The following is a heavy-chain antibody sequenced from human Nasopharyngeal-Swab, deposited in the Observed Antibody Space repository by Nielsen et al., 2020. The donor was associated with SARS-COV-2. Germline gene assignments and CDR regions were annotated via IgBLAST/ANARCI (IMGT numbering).Heavy chain of an antibody. V-gene: IGHV3-30*04. CDR2: ISYDGSNK. CDR3: AKPLTGYWYFDL. CDR1: GFTFSGSA. D-gene: IGHD1-14*01. Sequence: GESLKISCAASGFTFSGSAMHWVRQASGKGLEWVAVISYDGSNKYYADSVKGRFTISRDNSKNTLYLQMNSLRAEDTAVYYCAKPLTGYWYFDLWGRGTLVTVSS. J-gene: IGHJ2*01.